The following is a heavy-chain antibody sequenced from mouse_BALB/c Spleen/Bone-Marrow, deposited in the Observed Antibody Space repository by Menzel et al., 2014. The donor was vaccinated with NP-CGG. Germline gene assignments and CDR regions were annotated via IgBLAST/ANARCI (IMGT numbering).Heavy chain of an antibody. CDR2: IYPSDSYT. CDR1: GYTFTSYW. Sequence: VQLQQSGAELVRPGASVKLPCKASGYTFTSYWINWVKQRPGQGLEWIGNIYPSDSYTNYNQKFKDEATLTVDKSSSTAYMQLSSPTSEDSAVYYCTRDCFPFAYWGQGTLVTVSA. V-gene: IGHV1-69*02. CDR3: TRDCFPFAY. J-gene: IGHJ3*01.